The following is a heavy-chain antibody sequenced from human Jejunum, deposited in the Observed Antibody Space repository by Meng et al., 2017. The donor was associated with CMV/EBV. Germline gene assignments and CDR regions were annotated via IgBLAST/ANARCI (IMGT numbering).Heavy chain of an antibody. CDR2: INPKRGDT. V-gene: IGHV1-2*02. CDR3: ARDGTAATSERGLAY. CDR1: GYTFTDYY. Sequence: VQPVQVGGEVREPGATVKVSCKTYGYTFTDYYMHWVRQAPGQGLEWMGWINPKRGDTNYEQKFQGRITMTRDTSINTFYMQLSRLTPDDTASYYCARDGTAATSERGLAYWGQGTLVTVSS. D-gene: IGHD1-1*01. J-gene: IGHJ4*02.